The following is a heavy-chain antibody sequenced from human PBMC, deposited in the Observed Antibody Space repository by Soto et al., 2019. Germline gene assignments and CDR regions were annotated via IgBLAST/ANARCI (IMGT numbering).Heavy chain of an antibody. CDR3: ARGGGTPIVASRGPFVP. V-gene: IGHV1-69*12. CDR1: GGTFSSYA. D-gene: IGHD5-12*01. Sequence: QVQLVQSGAEVKKPGSSVKVSCKASGGTFSSYAISWVRQAPGQGLEWIGGIIPIFGTANYAQKFQGRVTITADESISTDYMELSSLRSEDTAVYYCARGGGTPIVASRGPFVPWGQGTLVTVSS. CDR2: IIPIFGTA. J-gene: IGHJ5*02.